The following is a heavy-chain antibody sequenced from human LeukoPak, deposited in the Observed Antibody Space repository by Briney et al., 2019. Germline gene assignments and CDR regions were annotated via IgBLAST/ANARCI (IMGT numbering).Heavy chain of an antibody. V-gene: IGHV4-59*01. CDR3: ARGRGYYFDFDY. CDR2: VSYSGST. J-gene: IGHJ4*02. D-gene: IGHD3-22*01. Sequence: SETLSLTCTVSGGSISSYYWSWIRQPPGKGLEWIGYVSYSGSTNYNPSLKSRVTISVDTPNNQFSLKLSSVTAADTAFYYCARGRGYYFDFDYWGQGTLVTVSS. CDR1: GGSISSYY.